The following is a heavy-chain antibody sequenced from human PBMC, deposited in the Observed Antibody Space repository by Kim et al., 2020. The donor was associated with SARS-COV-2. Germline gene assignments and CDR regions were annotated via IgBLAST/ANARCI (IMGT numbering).Heavy chain of an antibody. CDR3: ARDPVSVSSGWYDLGNNWFDP. CDR1: GFTFSSYA. Sequence: GGSLRLSCAASGFTFSSYAMHWVRQAPGKGLEWVAVISYDGSNKYYADSVKGRFTISRDNSKNTLYLQMNSLRAEDTAVYYCARDPVSVSSGWYDLGNNWFDPWGQGTLVTVSS. CDR2: ISYDGSNK. J-gene: IGHJ5*02. V-gene: IGHV3-30*04. D-gene: IGHD6-19*01.